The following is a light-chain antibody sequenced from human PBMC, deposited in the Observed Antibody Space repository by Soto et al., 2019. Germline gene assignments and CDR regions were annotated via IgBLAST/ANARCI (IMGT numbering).Light chain of an antibody. CDR3: SSYTNINTRACV. V-gene: IGLV2-14*01. Sequence: VLTQPASVSGSPGQSITISCTGTSGDVGSYNRVSWYQQHPGKAPKLIIYEVTDRPSGVSNRFSGSKSGNTASLTISGLQAEDEAEYYCSSYTNINTRACVFGTGTKVTVL. J-gene: IGLJ1*01. CDR2: EVT. CDR1: SGDVGSYNR.